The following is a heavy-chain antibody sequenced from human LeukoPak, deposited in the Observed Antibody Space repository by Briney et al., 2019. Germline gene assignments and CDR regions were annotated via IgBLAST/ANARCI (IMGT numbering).Heavy chain of an antibody. Sequence: PSETLSLTCTVSGGSISSSAYYWGWIRQPPGKGLEWIGSSYYTGSIYYTPSLRSRATILIDMSKNQLSLKLSSVTAADTAVYYCAGHLSDSGGSWFDPWGQGTLVTVSS. V-gene: IGHV4-39*01. J-gene: IGHJ5*02. CDR3: AGHLSDSGGSWFDP. CDR1: GGSISSSAYY. CDR2: SYYTGSI. D-gene: IGHD2-15*01.